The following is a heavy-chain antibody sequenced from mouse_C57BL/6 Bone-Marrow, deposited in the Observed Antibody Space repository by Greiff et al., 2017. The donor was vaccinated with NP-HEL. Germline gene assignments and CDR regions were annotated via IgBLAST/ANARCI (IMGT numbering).Heavy chain of an antibody. CDR1: GYTFTSYW. Sequence: QVQLQQPGAELVKPGASVKLSCKASGYTFTSYWMQWVKQRPGQGLEWIGEIDPSDSYTNYNQKFKGEATLTVDTSSSTAYMQLSSLTSEDSAVYYCASPFYYYGSVYWGQGTTLTVSS. CDR3: ASPFYYYGSVY. V-gene: IGHV1-50*01. CDR2: IDPSDSYT. D-gene: IGHD1-1*01. J-gene: IGHJ2*01.